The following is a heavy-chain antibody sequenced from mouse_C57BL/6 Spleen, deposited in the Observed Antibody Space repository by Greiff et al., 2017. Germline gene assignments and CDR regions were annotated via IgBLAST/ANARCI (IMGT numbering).Heavy chain of an antibody. D-gene: IGHD1-1*01. CDR1: GYTFTSYT. CDR2: INPSSGYT. Sequence: QVQLQQSGAELARPGASVKMSCKASGYTFTSYTMHWVKQRPGQGLEWIGYINPSSGYTKYNQKFKDKATLTADKSSSTAYMQLSSLTSEDAAVYYGARTGSSLDVWGTGTTVTVSA. CDR3: ARTGSSLDV. J-gene: IGHJ1*03. V-gene: IGHV1-4*01.